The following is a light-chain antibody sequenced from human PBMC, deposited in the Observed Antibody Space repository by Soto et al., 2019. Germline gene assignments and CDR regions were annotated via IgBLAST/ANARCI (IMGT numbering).Light chain of an antibody. V-gene: IGKV1-5*01. CDR3: QQYHSYSFWT. CDR1: QSISSW. J-gene: IGKJ1*01. CDR2: DAS. Sequence: DIQMTQSPSTLSASVGDRVTITCRASQSISSWLAWYQQKPGKAPKLLIYDASSLESGVPSRFSGSGSGTEFTLAISSLQPDDFATYYCQQYHSYSFWTFGQGTKVEIK.